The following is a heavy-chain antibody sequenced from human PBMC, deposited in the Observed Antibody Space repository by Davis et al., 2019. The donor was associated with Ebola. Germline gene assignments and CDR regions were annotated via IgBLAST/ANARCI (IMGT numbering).Heavy chain of an antibody. CDR3: ARSPGSLTGTTWFDP. Sequence: GESLKISCAASGFTFSSYGMHWVRQAPGKGLEWVAVIWYDGSNKYYADSVKGRFTISRDNSKNTLYLQMNSLRAEDTAVYYCARSPGSLTGTTWFDPWGQGTLVIVSS. J-gene: IGHJ5*02. CDR1: GFTFSSYG. V-gene: IGHV3-33*01. CDR2: IWYDGSNK. D-gene: IGHD1-7*01.